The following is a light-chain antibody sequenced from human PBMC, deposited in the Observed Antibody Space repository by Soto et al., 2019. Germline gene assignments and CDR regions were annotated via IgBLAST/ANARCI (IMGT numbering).Light chain of an antibody. CDR3: HKYHSAART. V-gene: IGKV1-27*01. J-gene: IGKJ1*01. CDR2: AAS. Sequence: DIQMTPSPSSLSASVGDRVTITCRANQDISYYLAWYQQKQGKVPKLLIYAASTFQSGLPSRFSGSGSGTDFTLTISSRQPEDIATYYCHKYHSAARTFGQGTKV. CDR1: QDISYY.